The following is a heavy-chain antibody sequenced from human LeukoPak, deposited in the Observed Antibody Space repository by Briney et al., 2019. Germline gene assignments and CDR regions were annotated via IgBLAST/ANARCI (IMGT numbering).Heavy chain of an antibody. CDR3: AKDSGRRSWDGSLDY. CDR2: IRYDGNNK. Sequence: GGSLRLSCAASGFPFSTYGMHWVRQAPGKGLEWVAFIRYDGNNKYYADSVKGRFTISRDNSKNTLYLQMNSLRAEDTAVYYCAKDSGRRSWDGSLDYWGQGTLVTVSS. D-gene: IGHD1-26*01. CDR1: GFPFSTYG. V-gene: IGHV3-30*02. J-gene: IGHJ4*02.